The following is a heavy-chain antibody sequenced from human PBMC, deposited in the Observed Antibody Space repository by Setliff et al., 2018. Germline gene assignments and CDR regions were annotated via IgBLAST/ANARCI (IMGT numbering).Heavy chain of an antibody. D-gene: IGHD1-26*01. V-gene: IGHV4-59*01. CDR1: SDSISLYY. CDR3: AKVNTTLVSSYWYFDL. Sequence: SETLSLTCTVSSDSISLYYWSWIRRPPGKGLEWIGYLYNTERANYNPSLKSRVTISPDTSKNLFSLNLTSVTAADTAIYYCAKVNTTLVSSYWYFDLWGRGTLVTVSS. J-gene: IGHJ2*01. CDR2: LYNTERA.